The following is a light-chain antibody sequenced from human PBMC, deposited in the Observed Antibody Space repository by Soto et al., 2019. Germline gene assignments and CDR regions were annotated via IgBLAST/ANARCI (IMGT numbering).Light chain of an antibody. CDR2: GAS. CDR3: QQYGSSPPIT. Sequence: EIVLTQSPDTLSLSPGEGATLSCRASQSVSSKLAWYQQKPGQAPRLLIYGASSRATGIPDRFSGSGSGTDFTLTISRLEPEDFAVYYCQQYGSSPPITFGQGTRLEIK. V-gene: IGKV3-20*01. CDR1: QSVSSK. J-gene: IGKJ5*01.